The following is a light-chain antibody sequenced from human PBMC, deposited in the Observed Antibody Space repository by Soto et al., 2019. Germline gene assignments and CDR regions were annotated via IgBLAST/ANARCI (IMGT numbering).Light chain of an antibody. CDR1: SSNIGSNT. V-gene: IGLV1-44*01. Sequence: LTQPPSASGTPGQRVTISCSGSSSNIGSNTVNWYQQLPGTAPKLLIYSNNQRPSGVPDRFSGSKSGTSASLAISGLQSEDEADYYCAAWDDSLDGYVFGTGTKVTVL. CDR3: AAWDDSLDGYV. CDR2: SNN. J-gene: IGLJ1*01.